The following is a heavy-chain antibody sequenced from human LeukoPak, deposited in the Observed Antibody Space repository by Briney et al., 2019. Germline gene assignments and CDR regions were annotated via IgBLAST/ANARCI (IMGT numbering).Heavy chain of an antibody. Sequence: GGSLRLSCAASGFTFSSYSMTWVRLAPGKGLEWVSVISGSGGNTVYADSVKGRFTIPRDNSKNTLYLQMNSLRAEDTAVYYCAKPSVSGTGRSWFDAWGQGTLVTVSS. CDR3: AKPSVSGTGRSWFDA. D-gene: IGHD6-19*01. CDR2: ISGSGGNT. V-gene: IGHV3-23*01. CDR1: GFTFSSYS. J-gene: IGHJ5*02.